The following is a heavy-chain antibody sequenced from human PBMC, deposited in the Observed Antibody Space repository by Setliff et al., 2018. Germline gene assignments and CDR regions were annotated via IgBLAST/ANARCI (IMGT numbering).Heavy chain of an antibody. CDR3: ARDKGDGYGVDAYAGGGFDI. D-gene: IGHD4-17*01. Sequence: GGSLRLSCAASGPTFSNFYMSWVRQAPGKGLEWVANIHQIGRETYYADSVNGRFTISRDKNSVFLQMDSLRAEDTAVYYCARDKGDGYGVDAYAGGGFDIWGQGTMVTVSS. J-gene: IGHJ3*02. CDR1: GPTFSNFY. CDR2: IHQIGRET. V-gene: IGHV3-7*03.